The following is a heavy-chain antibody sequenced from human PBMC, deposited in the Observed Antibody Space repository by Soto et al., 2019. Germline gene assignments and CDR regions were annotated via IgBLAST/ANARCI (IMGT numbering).Heavy chain of an antibody. Sequence: EVQLVESGGGLVQPGGSLKLSCAASGFTLSDSAMHWVRQTSGIGLEWVGRIRSKVNTYATAYAASVKGRFTISRDDSIGTTYLQMNSLKSEDTAVYYCTRRRDWTAMDPLDNWGQGTLVTVSS. J-gene: IGHJ4*02. V-gene: IGHV3-73*02. CDR3: TRRRDWTAMDPLDN. CDR2: IRSKVNTYAT. CDR1: GFTLSDSA. D-gene: IGHD5-18*01.